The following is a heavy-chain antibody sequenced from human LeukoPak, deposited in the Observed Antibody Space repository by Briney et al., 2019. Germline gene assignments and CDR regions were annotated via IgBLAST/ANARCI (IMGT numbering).Heavy chain of an antibody. J-gene: IGHJ4*02. Sequence: ASVKASCKASGYTFTGYYMHWVRQAPGQGLEWMGWVNPNSGGTNYAQKFQGRVTMTRDTSISTAYMELSRLRSDDTAVYYCATDTTYSSGDYWGQGTLVTVSS. CDR2: VNPNSGGT. CDR1: GYTFTGYY. D-gene: IGHD6-19*01. CDR3: ATDTTYSSGDY. V-gene: IGHV1-2*02.